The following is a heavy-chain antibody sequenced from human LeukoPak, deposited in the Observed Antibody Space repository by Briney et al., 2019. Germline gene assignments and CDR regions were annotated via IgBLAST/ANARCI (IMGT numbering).Heavy chain of an antibody. D-gene: IGHD5-12*01. CDR1: GGSISSGGYY. CDR3: ARGGLGYSGYDEYFQH. V-gene: IGHV4-31*03. Sequence: PSETLSLTCTVSGGSISSGGYYWSWIRQHPGKGLEWIGYIYYSGSTYYNPSLKSRVTISVDTSENQFSLKLSSVTAADTAVYYCARGGLGYSGYDEYFQHWGQGTLVTVSS. J-gene: IGHJ1*01. CDR2: IYYSGST.